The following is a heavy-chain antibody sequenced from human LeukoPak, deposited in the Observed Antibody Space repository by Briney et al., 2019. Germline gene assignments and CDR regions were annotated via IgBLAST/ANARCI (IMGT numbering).Heavy chain of an antibody. CDR1: GYTFTSHV. CDR3: ANAKVAGGFQYFQH. D-gene: IGHD6-19*01. J-gene: IGHJ1*01. Sequence: ASVKVSCKASGYTFTSHVMHWMRQAPGQSLERMGSINGGNGNTEYSQTFQGRVTFTRDTSASTGYMELSSLRSEDTAVYYCANAKVAGGFQYFQHWGQGTLVSVSA. V-gene: IGHV1-3*01. CDR2: INGGNGNT.